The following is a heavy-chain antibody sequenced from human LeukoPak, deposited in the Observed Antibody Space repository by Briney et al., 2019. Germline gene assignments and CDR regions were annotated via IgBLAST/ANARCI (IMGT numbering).Heavy chain of an antibody. CDR3: ARAGYGGSTTGWFDP. CDR2: ISGSGGST. CDR1: GFTFSSYA. D-gene: IGHD4-23*01. J-gene: IGHJ5*02. V-gene: IGHV3-23*01. Sequence: GGSLRLSCAASGFTFSSYAMSWVRQAPGKALEWVSAISGSGGSTYYADSVKGRFTISRDNSKNTLYLQMNSLRAEDTAVYYCARAGYGGSTTGWFDPWGQGTLVTVSS.